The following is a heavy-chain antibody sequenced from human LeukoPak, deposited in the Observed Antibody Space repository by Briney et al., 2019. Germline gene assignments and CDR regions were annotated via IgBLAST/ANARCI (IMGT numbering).Heavy chain of an antibody. V-gene: IGHV3-30*01. CDR3: AKDISLTMSSSWDD. CDR2: ISYDGSNK. CDR1: GFTFSSYA. J-gene: IGHJ4*02. Sequence: GGSLRLSCAASGFTFSSYAMHWVRQAPGKGLEWVAVISYDGSNKYYADSVKGRFTISRDNSKNTLYLQMNSLRAEDTALYYCAKDISLTMSSSWDDWGQGTLVTVSS. D-gene: IGHD6-13*01.